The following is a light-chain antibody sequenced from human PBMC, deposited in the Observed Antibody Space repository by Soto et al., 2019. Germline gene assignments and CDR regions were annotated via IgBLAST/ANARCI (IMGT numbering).Light chain of an antibody. CDR1: SSDVGGYNL. CDR2: DVF. J-gene: IGLJ3*02. V-gene: IGLV2-11*01. Sequence: LTHPRSVSSSPGQSVTIPCSGSSSDVGGYNLVSWYQQKPGEVPKVIIYDVFKRPSGVPDRFFGSKSGNTATLTISGLQGDDEADFHCCSYAGRFIWLFGGGTKVTVL. CDR3: CSYAGRFIWL.